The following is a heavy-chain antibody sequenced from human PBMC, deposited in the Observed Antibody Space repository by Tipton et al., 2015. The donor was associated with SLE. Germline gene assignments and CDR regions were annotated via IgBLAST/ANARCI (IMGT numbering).Heavy chain of an antibody. CDR1: GYDFTRYW. CDR2: VYLGDADT. V-gene: IGHV5-51*01. Sequence: QLVQSGAEVKKPGESLKISCKASGYDFTRYWIGWVRQMPGKGLEWMGIVYLGDADTRYGPPFQVQVTISADKSITTAYPQWRSLKASDTAIYYCARQGVAEYDYWGQGTVGTVSS. CDR3: ARQGVAEYDY. D-gene: IGHD2-21*01. J-gene: IGHJ4*02.